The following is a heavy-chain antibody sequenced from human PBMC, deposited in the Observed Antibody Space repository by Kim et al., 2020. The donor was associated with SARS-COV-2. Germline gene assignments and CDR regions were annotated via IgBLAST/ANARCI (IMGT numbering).Heavy chain of an antibody. V-gene: IGHV4-34*01. CDR1: GGSFSGYY. D-gene: IGHD3-10*01. CDR2: INHSGST. Sequence: SETLSLTCAVYGGSFSGYYWSWIRQPPGKGLEWIGEINHSGSTNYNPSLKSRVTKSVDTSKNQFSLKLSSVTAADTAVYYCARHYYGSGSYWRYYYYYGMDVWGQGTTVTVSS. CDR3: ARHYYGSGSYWRYYYYYGMDV. J-gene: IGHJ6*02.